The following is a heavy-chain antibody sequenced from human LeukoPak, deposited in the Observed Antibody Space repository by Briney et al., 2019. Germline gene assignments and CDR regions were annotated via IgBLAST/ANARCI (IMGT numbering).Heavy chain of an antibody. CDR1: GFTFSSYG. CDR2: IRYDGSNK. CDR3: AKDSAYYSDY. J-gene: IGHJ4*02. Sequence: GGSLRLSCAASGFTFSSYGMHWVRQAPGKGLEWVAFIRYDGSNKYYADSVKGRFTISRDNSKNTLYLQMNGLRAEDTAVYYCAKDSAYYSDYWGQGTLVTVSS. V-gene: IGHV3-30*02.